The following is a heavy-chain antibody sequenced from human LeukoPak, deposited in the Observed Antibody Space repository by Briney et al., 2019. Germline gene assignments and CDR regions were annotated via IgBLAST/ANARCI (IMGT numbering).Heavy chain of an antibody. CDR3: ARTCQLWLYYMDV. CDR1: GYSFTIYW. CDR2: IYPGDSDT. V-gene: IGHV5-51*01. D-gene: IGHD3-10*01. J-gene: IGHJ6*03. Sequence: GGSLKISCKGSGYSFTIYWIGWVRQMPGKGLEWMGIIYPGDSDTRYSPSFQGQVTISADKSISTAYLQWSSLKASDTSMYYSARTCQLWLYYMDVWGKGTTVTVSS.